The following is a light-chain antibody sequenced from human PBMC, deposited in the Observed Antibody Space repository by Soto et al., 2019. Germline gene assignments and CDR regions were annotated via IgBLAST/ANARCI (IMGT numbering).Light chain of an antibody. CDR1: NSDLGGYNY. CDR3: SSYTSSGTLA. CDR2: EVS. Sequence: QSALTQPASVSGSPGQSITVSCTGTNSDLGGYNYVSWYQHHPGKAPKLMIYEVSNRPSGVSNRFSGSKSGNTASLAISGLQAEDEADYYCSSYTSSGTLAFGTGTKVTVL. J-gene: IGLJ1*01. V-gene: IGLV2-14*01.